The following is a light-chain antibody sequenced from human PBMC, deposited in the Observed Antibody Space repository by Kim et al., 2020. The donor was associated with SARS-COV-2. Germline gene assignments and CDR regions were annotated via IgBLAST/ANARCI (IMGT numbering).Light chain of an antibody. V-gene: IGKV1-16*01. CDR1: QGITEY. Sequence: DIQMTQYPSSLSASVGDRITITCRASQGITEYLAWFQQRPGKAPELLIYAASSLQCGVPSRFSGSGSGTDFTLTISSLQPEDVGTYYCQQYNDYPWTFGQGTKVDIK. CDR3: QQYNDYPWT. CDR2: AAS. J-gene: IGKJ1*01.